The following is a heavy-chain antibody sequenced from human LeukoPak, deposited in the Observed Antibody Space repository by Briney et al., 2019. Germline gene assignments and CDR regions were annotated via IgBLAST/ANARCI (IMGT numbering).Heavy chain of an antibody. D-gene: IGHD6-13*01. J-gene: IGHJ4*02. V-gene: IGHV1-3*01. CDR3: ARDPIGSRWPYYFDY. CDR2: INAGNGNT. CDR1: GYTFTSYA. Sequence: ASVKVSCKASGYTFTSYAMHWVRQAPGQRLEWMGWINAGNGNTKYSQKFQGRVTITRDTSASTAYMELSSLRSEDTAVYYCARDPIGSRWPYYFDYWGQGTLVTVSS.